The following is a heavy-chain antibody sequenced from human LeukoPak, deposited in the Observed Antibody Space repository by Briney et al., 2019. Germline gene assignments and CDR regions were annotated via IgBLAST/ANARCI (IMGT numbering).Heavy chain of an antibody. CDR1: GGTFSSYA. D-gene: IGHD5-12*01. Sequence: SVKVSCKASGGTFSSYAISWVRQAPGQGLEWMGRIIPILGIANYAQKFQGRVTITADKSTSTAYMELSSLRSEDTAVYYCARSRKSGYDSNDYWGQGTLVTVSS. CDR3: ARSRKSGYDSNDY. V-gene: IGHV1-69*04. CDR2: IIPILGIA. J-gene: IGHJ4*02.